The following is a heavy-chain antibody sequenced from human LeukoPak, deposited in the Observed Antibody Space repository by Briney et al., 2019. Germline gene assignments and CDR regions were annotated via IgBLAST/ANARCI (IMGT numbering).Heavy chain of an antibody. V-gene: IGHV3-49*03. CDR2: ITSESYGDTK. Sequence: GGSLRLSCVGSGFTFGDFAVNWIRQAPGKGLEWVSFITSESYGDTKDYDASVRGRFTISRDDPRSVAYLQMNSLKSEDTAVYYCGRAPFKEVGGWYFDYWGQGTLVTVSS. J-gene: IGHJ4*02. D-gene: IGHD1-26*01. CDR3: GRAPFKEVGGWYFDY. CDR1: GFTFGDFA.